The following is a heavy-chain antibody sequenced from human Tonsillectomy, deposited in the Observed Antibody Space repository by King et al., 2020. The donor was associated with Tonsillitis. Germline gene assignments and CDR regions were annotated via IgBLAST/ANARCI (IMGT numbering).Heavy chain of an antibody. D-gene: IGHD3-22*01. CDR3: AREYYYDSSGTTNGMDG. CDR2: ISSSSSTI. J-gene: IGHJ6*02. CDR1: GFTFSSYS. V-gene: IGHV3-48*04. Sequence: QLVQSGGGLVQPGGSLRLSCAASGFTFSSYSMNWVRQAPGKGLEWVSYISSSSSTIYYADSVKGRFTISRDNAKNSLYLQMNSLRAEETAVYYFAREYYYDSSGTTNGMDGWGQGTTVTVSS.